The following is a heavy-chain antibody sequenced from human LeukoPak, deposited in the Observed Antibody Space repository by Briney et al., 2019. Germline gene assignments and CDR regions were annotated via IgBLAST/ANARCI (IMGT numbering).Heavy chain of an antibody. CDR1: GGSFSGYY. D-gene: IGHD5-18*01. CDR2: INHSGST. Sequence: LETLSLTCAVYGGSFSGYYWGWIRQTPGKGLEWIGEINHSGSTNYNPSLKSRVTISVDTSKNQFSLKLSSVTAADTAVYYCARATWIQLWLIDYWGQGTLVTVSS. J-gene: IGHJ4*02. CDR3: ARATWIQLWLIDY. V-gene: IGHV4-34*01.